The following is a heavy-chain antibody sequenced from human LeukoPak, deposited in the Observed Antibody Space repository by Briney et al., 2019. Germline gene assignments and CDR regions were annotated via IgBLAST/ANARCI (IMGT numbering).Heavy chain of an antibody. J-gene: IGHJ1*01. CDR3: ARAMIPPFGYCSGGSCHSPFQH. Sequence: SETLSLTCAVYGGSFSGYYWSWIRQPPGKGLEWIGEINHSGSTNYNPSLKSRVTISVDTSKNQFSLKLSSVTAADTAVYYCARAMIPPFGYCSGGSCHSPFQHWGQGTLVTVYS. V-gene: IGHV4-34*01. CDR2: INHSGST. D-gene: IGHD2-15*01. CDR1: GGSFSGYY.